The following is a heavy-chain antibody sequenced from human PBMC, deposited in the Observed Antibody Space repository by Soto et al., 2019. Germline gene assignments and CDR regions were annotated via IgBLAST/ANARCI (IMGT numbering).Heavy chain of an antibody. CDR1: GYTFTTYT. V-gene: IGHV1-3*01. J-gene: IGHJ6*02. CDR3: ARGDTKGVIVLLKSYYGMDV. Sequence: ASVKVSCKASGYTFTTYTMHWVRQAPGQRLEWMGWINPGNGNTEYSQKFQGRVTITRDTSASTAYMELSSLRSEDTAVYYCARGDTKGVIVLLKSYYGMDVWGQGTTVTVSS. CDR2: INPGNGNT. D-gene: IGHD3-10*01.